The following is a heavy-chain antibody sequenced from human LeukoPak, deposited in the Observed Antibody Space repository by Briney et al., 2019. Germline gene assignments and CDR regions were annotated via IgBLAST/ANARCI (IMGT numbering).Heavy chain of an antibody. Sequence: SETLSLTCAVYGGSFSGYYWCWIRQPPGKGLEWIGEINHSGSTNYNPSLKSRVTISVDTSKNQFSLKLSSVTAADTAVYYCARGLGRDGYNYSLDFDHWGQGTLVTVSS. CDR2: INHSGST. CDR1: GGSFSGYY. CDR3: ARGLGRDGYNYSLDFDH. V-gene: IGHV4-34*01. D-gene: IGHD5-24*01. J-gene: IGHJ4*02.